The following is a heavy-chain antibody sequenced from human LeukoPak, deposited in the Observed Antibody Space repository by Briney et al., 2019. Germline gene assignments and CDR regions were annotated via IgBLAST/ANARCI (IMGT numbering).Heavy chain of an antibody. CDR1: GYTFTSYG. J-gene: IGHJ4*02. Sequence: ASVKVSCKASGYTFTSYGISWVRQAPGQGLEWMGWISAYNGNTNYAQKLQGRVTMTTDTSTSTAYMELRSLRSGDTAVYYCARAIVVVTAFGGFDYWGQGTLVTVSS. CDR3: ARAIVVVTAFGGFDY. CDR2: ISAYNGNT. D-gene: IGHD2-21*02. V-gene: IGHV1-18*01.